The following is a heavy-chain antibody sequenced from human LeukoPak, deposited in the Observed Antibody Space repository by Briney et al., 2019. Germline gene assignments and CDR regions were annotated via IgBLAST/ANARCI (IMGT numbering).Heavy chain of an antibody. V-gene: IGHV3-23*01. D-gene: IGHD2-2*02. J-gene: IGHJ4*02. Sequence: PGGSLRLSCVASGFTFNNYTMRWVRQAPGKGLEWVSAISGSGDSTYYADSVKGRFTISRDNSKNTLYLQMNSLRVEDTAVYYCTKPDCPSTSCYTLDYWGQGTLVTVSS. CDR2: ISGSGDST. CDR1: GFTFNNYT. CDR3: TKPDCPSTSCYTLDY.